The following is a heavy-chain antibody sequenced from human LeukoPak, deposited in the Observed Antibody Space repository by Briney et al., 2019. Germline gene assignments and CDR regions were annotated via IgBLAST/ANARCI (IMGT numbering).Heavy chain of an antibody. J-gene: IGHJ4*02. D-gene: IGHD5-12*01. CDR2: IRYDGSNK. CDR1: GFTFSSYG. CDR3: ARGYSGNDYGYYFDY. Sequence: GGSLRLSCAASGFTFSSYGMHWVRQAPGKGLEWVAFIRYDGSNKYYADSVKGRITISRDNAKNSLYLQMNSLRAEDTAVYYCARGYSGNDYGYYFDYWGQGNLVTVSS. V-gene: IGHV3-30*02.